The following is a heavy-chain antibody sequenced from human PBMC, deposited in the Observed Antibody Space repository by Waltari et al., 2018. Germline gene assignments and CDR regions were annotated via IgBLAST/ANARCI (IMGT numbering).Heavy chain of an antibody. J-gene: IGHJ4*02. V-gene: IGHV1-69*12. CDR1: GSTFSSYA. Sequence: QVQLVQSGAEVKKPGSSVQVSCKASGSTFSSYAISWVRQAPGKGREWMGGIIPIFGTANYAQKFQGRVTITADESTSTAYMELSSLRSEDTAVYYCARRPGYGEFDYWGQGTLVTVSS. D-gene: IGHD2-2*03. CDR2: IIPIFGTA. CDR3: ARRPGYGEFDY.